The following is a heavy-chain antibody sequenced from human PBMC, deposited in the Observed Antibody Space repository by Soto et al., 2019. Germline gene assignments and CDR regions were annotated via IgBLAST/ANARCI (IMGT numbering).Heavy chain of an antibody. J-gene: IGHJ4*02. Sequence: ASVKVSCKASGGTFSSYTISWVRQAPGQGLEWMGWISAYNGNTNYAQKLQGRVTMTTDTSTSTAYMELRSLRSDDTAVYYCARGYIWGSYRLNFDYWGQGTLVTVSS. D-gene: IGHD3-16*02. CDR3: ARGYIWGSYRLNFDY. V-gene: IGHV1-18*01. CDR2: ISAYNGNT. CDR1: GGTFSSYT.